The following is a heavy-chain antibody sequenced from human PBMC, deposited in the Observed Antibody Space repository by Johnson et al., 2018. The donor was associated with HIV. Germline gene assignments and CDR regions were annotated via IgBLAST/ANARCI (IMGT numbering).Heavy chain of an antibody. D-gene: IGHD1-26*01. CDR3: ARGVCGELQGDAFDI. CDR2: ISYDGSNK. CDR1: GFTFSRYA. Sequence: QVQLVESGGGVVQPGRSLRLSCAASGFTFSRYAVHWVRQAPGKGLEWVAIISYDGSNKYYADSVKGRFTISRDNSKNTLYLQMNSLRAEDTAVYYCARGVCGELQGDAFDIWGQGTMVTVSS. J-gene: IGHJ3*02. V-gene: IGHV3-30-3*01.